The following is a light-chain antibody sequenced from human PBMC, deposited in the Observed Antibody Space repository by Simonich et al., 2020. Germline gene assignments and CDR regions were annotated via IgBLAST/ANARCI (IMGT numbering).Light chain of an antibody. CDR2: LAS. CDR3: QQYYSTPYT. CDR1: QSVLYSSNNKNY. V-gene: IGKV4-1*01. Sequence: DIVMTQSPDSLAVSLGERATINCKSSQSVLYSSNNKNYLAWYQQKPGQPPNLLIYLASTRESGVPERFSGSGSGTDFTLTISSLQAEDVAVYYCQQYYSTPYTFGQGTKLEIK. J-gene: IGKJ2*01.